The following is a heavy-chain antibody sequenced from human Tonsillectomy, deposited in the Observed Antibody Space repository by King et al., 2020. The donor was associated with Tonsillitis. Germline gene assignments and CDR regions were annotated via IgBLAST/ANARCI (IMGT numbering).Heavy chain of an antibody. D-gene: IGHD3-16*02. J-gene: IGHJ4*02. CDR1: GYTLSNHY. CDR3: ARGVAHRVWPNYRYSLDH. V-gene: IGHV1-46*01. Sequence: QLVQSGAEVKKPGASVKVSCKASGYTLSNHYIHWVRQAPGQGLEWMGIINPSGGTTKSAQRSQGRVTVTRETSTSTVFMELSSLRSEDTAVYYCARGVAHRVWPNYRYSLDHWGQGTPVTVSS. CDR2: INPSGGTT.